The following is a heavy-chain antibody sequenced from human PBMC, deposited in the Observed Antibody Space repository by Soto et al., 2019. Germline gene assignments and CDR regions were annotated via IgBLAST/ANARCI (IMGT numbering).Heavy chain of an antibody. D-gene: IGHD3-22*01. CDR2: MSYDGSNR. CDR3: AKTADSSGYYFNDY. Sequence: QVHLVESGGGVVQPGRSLRLSCAGSGFMFSGYGMHWVRRAPGKGLEWVAVMSYDGSNRNYADSVKGRFTISRDNSNNTLYLQMNSLRPEDTAVYYCAKTADSSGYYFNDYWGQGTLVTVSS. J-gene: IGHJ4*02. CDR1: GFMFSGYG. V-gene: IGHV3-30*18.